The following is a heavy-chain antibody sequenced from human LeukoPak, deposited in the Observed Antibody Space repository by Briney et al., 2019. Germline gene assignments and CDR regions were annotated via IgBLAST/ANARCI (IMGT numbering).Heavy chain of an antibody. CDR2: IYSSGST. J-gene: IGHJ4*02. V-gene: IGHV4-59*07. CDR3: ARVTGYTIEGYFGY. CDR1: GGSISSYY. Sequence: LDSLSLTCTVSGGSISSYYWSWVRQPPGKGLEWIGSIYSSGSTNDNASLDRRVTISVETSKNQLSLKLRAVTAADAPAHYCARVTGYTIEGYFGYWGQGILVTVSS. D-gene: IGHD3-9*01.